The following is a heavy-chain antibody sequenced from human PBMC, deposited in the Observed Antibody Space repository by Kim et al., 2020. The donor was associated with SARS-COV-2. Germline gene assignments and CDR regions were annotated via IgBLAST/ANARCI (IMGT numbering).Heavy chain of an antibody. Sequence: ASVKVSCKASGYTFTSYYMHWVRQAPGQGLEWMGIINPSGGSTSYAQKFQGRVTMTRDTSTSTVYMELSSLRSEDTAVYYCATLRSSATGAFDIWGQGTMVTVSS. CDR3: ATLRSSATGAFDI. V-gene: IGHV1-46*01. CDR2: INPSGGST. CDR1: GYTFTSYY. J-gene: IGHJ3*02. D-gene: IGHD6-19*01.